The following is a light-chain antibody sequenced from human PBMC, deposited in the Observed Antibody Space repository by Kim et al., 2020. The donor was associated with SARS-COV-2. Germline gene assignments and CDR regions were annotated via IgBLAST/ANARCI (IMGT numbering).Light chain of an antibody. CDR1: SANSGINA. CDR3: ATWDDSLKAWV. J-gene: IGLJ3*02. CDR2: NDD. Sequence: GQRVKISCSGSSANSGINAVNWYQLFPGTAPKLLIYNDDRRPSGVPDRFSGSKSGTSASLALSGLQSEDEADYYCATWDDSLKAWVFGAGTKLTVL. V-gene: IGLV1-44*01.